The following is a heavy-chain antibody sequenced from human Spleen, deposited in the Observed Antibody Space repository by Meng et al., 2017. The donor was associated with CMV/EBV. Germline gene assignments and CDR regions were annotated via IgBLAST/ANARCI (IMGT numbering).Heavy chain of an antibody. V-gene: IGHV4-4*02. J-gene: IGHJ6*02. CDR2: IYHSGST. Sequence: SGGSIISSNWWTWVRQSPGKGLEWIGDIYHSGSTNYNLSLKSRVTISVDKSKNQFSLKLTSVTAADTALYYCARGSGPYYYYGMDVWGQGTTVTVSS. CDR3: ARGSGPYYYYGMDV. D-gene: IGHD3-3*01. CDR1: GGSIISSNW.